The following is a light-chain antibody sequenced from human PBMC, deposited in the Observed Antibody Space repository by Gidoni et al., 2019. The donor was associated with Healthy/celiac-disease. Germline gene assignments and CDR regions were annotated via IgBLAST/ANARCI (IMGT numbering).Light chain of an antibody. V-gene: IGKV3-15*01. CDR3: QQYNNWQYT. J-gene: IGKJ2*01. CDR1: QSVSSN. CDR2: GAS. Sequence: EIVMTQSPSTLSVSPGDRATLPCRASQSVSSNLAWYQQKPGQAPRLLIYGASTRATGIPARFSGSGSGTEFTLTISSLQSEDFAVYYCQQYNNWQYTFGQGTKLEIK.